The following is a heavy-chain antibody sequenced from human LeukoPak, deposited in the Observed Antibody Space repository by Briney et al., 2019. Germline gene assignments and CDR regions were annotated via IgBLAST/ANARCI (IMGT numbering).Heavy chain of an antibody. CDR2: IIPIFGTA. CDR3: ARGNSLFGVVIPRYFDY. V-gene: IGHV1-69*06. D-gene: IGHD3-3*01. CDR1: VGTFSSYA. Sequence: ASVKVSCKASVGTFSSYAISWVRQAPGQGLEWMGGIIPIFGTANYAQKFQGRVTITADKSTSTAYMELSSLRSEDTAVYYCARGNSLFGVVIPRYFDYWGQGALVTVSS. J-gene: IGHJ4*02.